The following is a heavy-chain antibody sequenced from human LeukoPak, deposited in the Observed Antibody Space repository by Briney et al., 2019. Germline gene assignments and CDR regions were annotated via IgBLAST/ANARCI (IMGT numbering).Heavy chain of an antibody. Sequence: PSETLSLTCTVSGGSISSSSYYWSWIRQPAGKGLEWIGRIYTSGSTNYNPSLKSRVTISVDTSKNQFSLKLSSVTAADTAVYYCARARGSGSYPDYWGQGTLVTVSS. CDR3: ARARGSGSYPDY. J-gene: IGHJ4*02. CDR1: GGSISSSSYY. D-gene: IGHD3-10*01. V-gene: IGHV4-61*02. CDR2: IYTSGST.